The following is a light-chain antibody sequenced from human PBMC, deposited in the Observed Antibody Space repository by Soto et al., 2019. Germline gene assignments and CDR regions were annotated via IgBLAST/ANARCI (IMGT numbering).Light chain of an antibody. CDR3: QHLKSYPLT. J-gene: IGKJ4*01. Sequence: DIQLTQSPSFLSASVGDRVTITCRAIQGMCKYLAWYQRKPGKAAKLLIYAASTLQSGVPSRFSGSGSGTEFTITLSSVQPEDFESYYYQHLKSYPLTFGGATKVETK. V-gene: IGKV1-9*01. CDR1: QGMCKY. CDR2: AAS.